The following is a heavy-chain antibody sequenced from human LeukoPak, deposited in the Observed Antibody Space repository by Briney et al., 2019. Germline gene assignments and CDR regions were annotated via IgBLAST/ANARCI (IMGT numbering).Heavy chain of an antibody. V-gene: IGHV3-23*01. CDR3: ASSGNYDSSGYYYDEGLFDY. J-gene: IGHJ4*02. D-gene: IGHD3-22*01. CDR2: ISGSGSST. Sequence: GGSLRLSCAASGFTFSSYAMSWVRLAPGKGLECVSGISGSGSSTYYADSVKGRFTISRDNSKNTLYLQMNSLRAEDTAVYYCASSGNYDSSGYYYDEGLFDYWGQGTLVTVSS. CDR1: GFTFSSYA.